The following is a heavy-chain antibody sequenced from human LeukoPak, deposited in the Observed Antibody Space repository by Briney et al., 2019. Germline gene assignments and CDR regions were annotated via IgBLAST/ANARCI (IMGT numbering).Heavy chain of an antibody. CDR1: RGSISTFY. V-gene: IGHV4-4*07. CDR2: IYTRGST. D-gene: IGHD4-17*01. CDR3: ARGRDYGDYGRYYYYMDV. Sequence: SETLSLTCTVSRGSISTFYWSWIRQPAGKGLEWIGRIYTRGSTNYNPSLKSRVTMSVDTSKNQFSLNLSSVTAADTAVYYCARGRDYGDYGRYYYYMDVWGKGTTVTISS. J-gene: IGHJ6*03.